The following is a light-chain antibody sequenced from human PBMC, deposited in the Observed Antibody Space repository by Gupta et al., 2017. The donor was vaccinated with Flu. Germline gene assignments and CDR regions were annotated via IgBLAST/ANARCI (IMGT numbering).Light chain of an antibody. CDR3: SSETSTTTFYV. CDR1: SSDVGNSDY. J-gene: IGLJ1*01. Sequence: QSALTQPASVSRSPGHSITISCTGTSSDVGNSDYVSWYQQDPGKAPKLLIYDVSNRPSGVSSRFSGSKSGNTASLTISGLQAEDETDYYCSSETSTTTFYVFGTGTKVTVL. CDR2: DVS. V-gene: IGLV2-14*01.